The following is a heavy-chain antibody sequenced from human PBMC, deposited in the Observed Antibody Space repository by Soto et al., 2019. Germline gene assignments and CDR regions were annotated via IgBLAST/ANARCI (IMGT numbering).Heavy chain of an antibody. J-gene: IGHJ6*03. Sequence: EVLLVESGGGLVQPGGSLRLSCAASGFPFSTYDMHWVRQSPGKGLEWISAIGAAGDTYYSDSMKGRFTISRDNAKSSLYLQMNSLSAGDSAVYYCSRGPVAGPSYYSMDMWGKGTTVIVSS. D-gene: IGHD6-19*01. CDR3: SRGPVAGPSYYSMDM. V-gene: IGHV3-13*01. CDR1: GFPFSTYD. CDR2: IGAAGDT.